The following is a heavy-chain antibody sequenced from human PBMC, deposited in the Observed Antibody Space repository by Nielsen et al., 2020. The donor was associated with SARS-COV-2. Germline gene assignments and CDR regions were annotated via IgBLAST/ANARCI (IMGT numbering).Heavy chain of an antibody. CDR2: IYYSGST. J-gene: IGHJ4*02. CDR1: GGSFSSYY. Sequence: SETLSLTCAVYGGSFSSYYWSWIRQPPGKGLEWIGYIYYSGSTNYNPSLKSRVTISVDTSKNQFSLKLSSVTAADTAVYYCATYYYDSSGYFYFDYWGQGTLVTVSS. V-gene: IGHV4-59*01. CDR3: ATYYYDSSGYFYFDY. D-gene: IGHD3-22*01.